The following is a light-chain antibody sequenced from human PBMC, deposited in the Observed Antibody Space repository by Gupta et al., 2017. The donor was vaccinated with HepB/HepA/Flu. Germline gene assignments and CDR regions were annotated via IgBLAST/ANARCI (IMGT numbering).Light chain of an antibody. V-gene: IGLV1-47*01. CDR1: SSNIGSNY. CDR2: RNN. CDR3: ATWDDSLSGYV. Sequence: QSVLTQPPSASVTPGQRVTISCSGSSSNIGSNYVYWYQQFPGTAPKLIIYRNNQRPSGVPDRFSGSKSGTSAFLAISGLRSDDEADYYCATWDDSLSGYVFGNGTNVTVL. J-gene: IGLJ1*01.